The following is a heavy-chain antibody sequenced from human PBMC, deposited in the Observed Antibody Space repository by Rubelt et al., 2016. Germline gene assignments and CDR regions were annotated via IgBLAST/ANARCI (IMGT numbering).Heavy chain of an antibody. D-gene: IGHD3-10*01. CDR3: ARSEDYYGSGEISGYFDY. J-gene: IGHJ4*02. CDR2: ISAYNGNT. CDR1: GYTFTSYG. V-gene: IGHV1-18*01. Sequence: QVQLVQSGAEVKKPGASVKVSCKASGYTFTSYGISWVRQAPGQGLEWMGWISAYNGNTNSAQKLQGRVTMTTDTSMSTAYMELSSLRSEDTAVYYCARSEDYYGSGEISGYFDYWGQGTLVTVSS.